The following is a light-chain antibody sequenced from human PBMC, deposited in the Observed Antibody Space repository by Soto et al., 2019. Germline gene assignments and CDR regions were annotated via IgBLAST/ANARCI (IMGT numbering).Light chain of an antibody. CDR1: QSISSE. CDR2: GAS. J-gene: IGKJ2*01. V-gene: IGKV3-15*01. Sequence: EIVMTQSPATLSVSPGERATLSCRASQSISSEFPWYQQKPGQPPRLLIYGASTRATGVPARFTGSGSGSDFTPTISGLQSEDFAVYYCQQGHNWPLTFGQGTRLEI. CDR3: QQGHNWPLT.